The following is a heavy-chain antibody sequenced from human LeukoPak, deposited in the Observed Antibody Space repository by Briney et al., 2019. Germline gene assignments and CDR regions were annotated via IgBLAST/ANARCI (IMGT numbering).Heavy chain of an antibody. Sequence: SETLSLTCGVYGGSFSGYHWSWIRQPPGKGLEWIGEISHSGSTNYNPSLKSRVTISLDTSKNQFSLKLSSVTAADTAVYYCAGKEGGTSWYFKWGPGTLVIVSS. CDR3: AGKEGGTSWYFK. D-gene: IGHD6-13*01. CDR2: ISHSGST. J-gene: IGHJ1*01. V-gene: IGHV4-34*01. CDR1: GGSFSGYH.